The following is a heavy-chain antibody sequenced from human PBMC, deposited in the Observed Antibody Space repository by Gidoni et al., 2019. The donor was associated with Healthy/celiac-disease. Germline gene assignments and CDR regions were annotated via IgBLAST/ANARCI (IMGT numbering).Heavy chain of an antibody. J-gene: IGHJ6*02. V-gene: IGHV2-26*01. Sequence: QVTLKESGPVLVKPTETLTMPCTGSGFSLSTARMGLSWIRQPPGKALDWRAHIFSNDEKYYSPSLKSRLTISKDTSKSQVVLTMTNRYPVDTATYYCARTPKDILTGPYYYYGMDVWGQGTTVTVSS. CDR3: ARTPKDILTGPYYYYGMDV. D-gene: IGHD3-9*01. CDR2: IFSNDEK. CDR1: GFSLSTARMG.